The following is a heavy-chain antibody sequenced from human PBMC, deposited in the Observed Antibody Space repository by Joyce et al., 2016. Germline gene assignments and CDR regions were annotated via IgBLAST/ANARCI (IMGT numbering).Heavy chain of an antibody. CDR1: GDTFSSYG. J-gene: IGHJ4*02. Sequence: QVQLVQSGAVLKKPGSSVTVSCKASGDTFSSYGINWVRQAPGQGLEWMGGVIPMSGTANYAQKFQGRVTITVDKSTTTAYMELNSLRFEDTAVYYCARANNYVIFAFWGQGTLVTVSS. V-gene: IGHV1-69*06. CDR3: ARANNYVIFAF. CDR2: VIPMSGTA. D-gene: IGHD3-10*02.